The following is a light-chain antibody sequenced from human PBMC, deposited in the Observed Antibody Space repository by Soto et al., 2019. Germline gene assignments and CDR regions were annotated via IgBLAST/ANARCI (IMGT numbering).Light chain of an antibody. J-gene: IGKJ1*01. Sequence: DVQITQSPSSLSASVGDSLTLSCRASQTVTSYLNWYQQKPGKAPKLLIYAASTLQSGVPSRLSGSGSGTEFTLTIISLQPEDFATYYCQQSYRFPKTFGRGTKVDIK. CDR2: AAS. CDR3: QQSYRFPKT. V-gene: IGKV1-39*01. CDR1: QTVTSY.